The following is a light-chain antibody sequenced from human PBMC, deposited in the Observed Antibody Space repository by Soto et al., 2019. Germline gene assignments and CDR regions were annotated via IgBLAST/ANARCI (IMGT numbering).Light chain of an antibody. CDR2: GAS. CDR1: QSISSH. CDR3: QHSNYASYA. J-gene: IGKJ2*01. Sequence: DIQMTQSPSSLSASVGDRVTITCRASQSISSHLNWYQQKPGKSPELLIYGASNLQSGVPARFSGSGSGTDFTLTISTLQFVYFATYYCQHSNYASYAFGQGTKLEIK. V-gene: IGKV1-39*01.